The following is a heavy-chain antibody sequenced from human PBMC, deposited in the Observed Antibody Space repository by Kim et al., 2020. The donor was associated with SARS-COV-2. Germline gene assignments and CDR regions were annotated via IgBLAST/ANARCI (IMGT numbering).Heavy chain of an antibody. D-gene: IGHD6-13*01. CDR2: ISYDGSNK. CDR3: ARDQQLVFGYYYYGMDV. V-gene: IGHV3-33*05. J-gene: IGHJ6*02. Sequence: GGSLRLSCAASGFTFSSYGMHWVRQAPGKGLEWVAVISYDGSNKYYADSVKGRFTISRDNSKNTLYLQMNSLRAEDTAVYYCARDQQLVFGYYYYGMDVWGQGTTVTVSS. CDR1: GFTFSSYG.